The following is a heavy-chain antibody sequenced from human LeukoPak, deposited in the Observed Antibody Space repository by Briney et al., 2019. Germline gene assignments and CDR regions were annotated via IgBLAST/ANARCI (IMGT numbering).Heavy chain of an antibody. V-gene: IGHV4-59*01. CDR3: ARSRVLRYFDWLLYFDY. D-gene: IGHD3-9*01. CDR2: IYYSGST. Sequence: SETLSLTCTVSGGSISSYYWSWIRQPPGKGLEWIGYIYYSGSTNYNPSLKSRVTISVDTSKNQFSLKLSSVTAADTAVYYCARSRVLRYFDWLLYFDYWGQGTLVTVSS. CDR1: GGSISSYY. J-gene: IGHJ4*02.